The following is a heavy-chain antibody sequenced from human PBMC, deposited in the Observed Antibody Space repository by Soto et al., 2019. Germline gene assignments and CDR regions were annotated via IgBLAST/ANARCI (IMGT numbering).Heavy chain of an antibody. Sequence: ASVKVSCKASGYTFTSYDINWVRQATGQGLEWMGWMNPNSGNTGYAQKFQGRVTMTRNTSISTAYMELSSLRSEDTAVDYCARAGSRYYYYGMDVWGQGTTVTVSS. CDR3: ARAGSRYYYYGMDV. CDR2: MNPNSGNT. V-gene: IGHV1-8*01. J-gene: IGHJ6*02. CDR1: GYTFTSYD.